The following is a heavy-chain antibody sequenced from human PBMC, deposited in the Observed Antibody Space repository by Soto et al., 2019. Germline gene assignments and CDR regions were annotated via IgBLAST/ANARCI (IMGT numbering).Heavy chain of an antibody. CDR3: ARYRGDAYNWN. D-gene: IGHD1-1*01. J-gene: IGHJ4*02. CDR2: IIPILGIG. CDR1: GGTFSSYT. Sequence: QVQLVQSGAEVKKPGSSVKVSCKASGGTFSSYTINCVRQAPGQVLEWMGRIIPILGIGNYAQKFQGRVTITADKSTSTAYMELSSLRSEDTAVYYCARYRGDAYNWNWGQGTLVTVSS. V-gene: IGHV1-69*02.